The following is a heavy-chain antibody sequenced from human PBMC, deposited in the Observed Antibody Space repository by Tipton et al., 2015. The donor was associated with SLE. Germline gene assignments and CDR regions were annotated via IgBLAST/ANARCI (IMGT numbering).Heavy chain of an antibody. J-gene: IGHJ4*02. Sequence: QLVQSGAEVKKPGTSVKVSCKASGYTFTNYAFSWVRQAPGQGLEWMAWIGTYNGNTDYAQKFQGRVTVTTDTSTSTAYMELRNLRSDDTAVYYCARDEGKSTYWGQGTLVTVSS. V-gene: IGHV1-18*01. CDR2: IGTYNGNT. CDR3: ARDEGKSTY. CDR1: GYTFTNYA.